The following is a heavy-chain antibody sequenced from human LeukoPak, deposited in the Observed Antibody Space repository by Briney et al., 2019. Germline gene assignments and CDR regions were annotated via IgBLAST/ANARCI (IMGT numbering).Heavy chain of an antibody. CDR2: ISGSGGST. CDR3: AKAGSITIFGRLGVLRAYYFDY. V-gene: IGHV3-23*01. Sequence: GGSLRLSCAASGFTFSSYAMSWVRQAPGKGLEWVSAISGSGGSTYYADSVKGRFTISRDNSKNTLYLQMNSLRAEDTAVYYCAKAGSITIFGRLGVLRAYYFDYWGQGTLVTVSS. J-gene: IGHJ4*02. D-gene: IGHD3-3*01. CDR1: GFTFSSYA.